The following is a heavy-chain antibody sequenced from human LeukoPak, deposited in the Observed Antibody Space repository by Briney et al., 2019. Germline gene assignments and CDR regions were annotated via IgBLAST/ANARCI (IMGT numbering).Heavy chain of an antibody. D-gene: IGHD3-22*01. CDR1: GDSVSSNSAA. CDR2: TYYRSKWYY. V-gene: IGHV6-1*01. CDR3: ARDFTVIPLVAAFDI. J-gene: IGHJ3*02. Sequence: SQTLSLTCAISGDSVSSNSAAWNWIRQSPSRGLEWLGRTYYRSKWYYDYAVSVKSRVTVNPDTSKNQFSLHLNSVTPEDTAMYYCARDFTVIPLVAAFDIWCQGTMVTVSS.